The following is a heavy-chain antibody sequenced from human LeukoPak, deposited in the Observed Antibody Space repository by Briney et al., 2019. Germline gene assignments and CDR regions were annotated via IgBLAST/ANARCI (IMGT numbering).Heavy chain of an antibody. CDR2: ISSNGGST. J-gene: IGHJ6*02. CDR1: GFTFSSYA. D-gene: IGHD4-17*01. CDR3: ARDGSDYGDYYYYGMDV. Sequence: GGSLRLSCAASGFTFSSYAMHWVRQAPEKGLEYVSAISSNGGSTYYANSVKGRFTISRDNSKNTLYLQMGSLRADDMAVYYCARDGSDYGDYYYYGMDVWGQGTTVTVSS. V-gene: IGHV3-64*01.